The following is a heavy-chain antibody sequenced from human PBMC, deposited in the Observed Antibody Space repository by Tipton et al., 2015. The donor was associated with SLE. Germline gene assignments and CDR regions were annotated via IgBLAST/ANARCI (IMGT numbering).Heavy chain of an antibody. CDR1: GGSFSGYY. CDR3: ARTGYSSSWLYFQH. J-gene: IGHJ1*01. D-gene: IGHD6-13*01. CDR2: INHSGST. Sequence: TLSLTCAVYGGSFSGYYWSWFRQPQGKGLDWIGEINHSGSTNYNPSLKSRVTISVDTSKNQFSLKLSSVTAADTAVYYCARTGYSSSWLYFQHWGQGTLVTVSS. V-gene: IGHV4-34*01.